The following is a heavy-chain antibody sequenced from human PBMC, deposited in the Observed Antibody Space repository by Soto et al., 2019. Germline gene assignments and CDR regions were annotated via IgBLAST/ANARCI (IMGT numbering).Heavy chain of an antibody. J-gene: IGHJ5*02. CDR2: IYYSGST. CDR3: ARHGPYYYGSGPLRGWFDP. Sequence: SETLSLTCTVSGGSISSSSYYWGWIRQPPGKGLEWIGSIYYSGSTYYNPSLKSRVTISVDTSKNQFSLKLSSVTAADTAVYYCARHGPYYYGSGPLRGWFDPWGQGTLVTVSS. V-gene: IGHV4-39*01. CDR1: GGSISSSSYY. D-gene: IGHD3-10*01.